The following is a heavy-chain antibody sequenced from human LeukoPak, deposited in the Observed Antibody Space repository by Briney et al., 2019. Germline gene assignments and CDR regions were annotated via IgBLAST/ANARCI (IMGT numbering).Heavy chain of an antibody. Sequence: PGGSLRLSCAASGFTFSSYAMHWVRQAPGKGLEWVAVISYDGSNKYYGDSVKGRFTISRDNSKNTLYLQMNSLRAEDTAVYYCARSVVVPAAIDYWGQGTLVTVSS. CDR3: ARSVVVPAAIDY. D-gene: IGHD2-2*01. CDR2: ISYDGSNK. V-gene: IGHV3-30-3*01. CDR1: GFTFSSYA. J-gene: IGHJ4*02.